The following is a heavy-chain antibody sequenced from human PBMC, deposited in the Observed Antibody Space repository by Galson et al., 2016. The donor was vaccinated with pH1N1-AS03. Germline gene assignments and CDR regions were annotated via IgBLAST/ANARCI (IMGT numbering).Heavy chain of an antibody. CDR3: VTGGNNFGHEY. J-gene: IGHJ4*01. CDR2: IKSKTDGGTT. V-gene: IGHV3-15*01. CDR1: GFTFINTW. Sequence: SLRLSCAGSGFTFINTWMSWVRQAPGEGLEWVGRIKSKTDGGTTEYAAPVKGRFTISRDDSRDTLHLQMNSLKTEDSALYYCVTGGNNFGHEYWGQGTLVTVSS. D-gene: IGHD5-18*01.